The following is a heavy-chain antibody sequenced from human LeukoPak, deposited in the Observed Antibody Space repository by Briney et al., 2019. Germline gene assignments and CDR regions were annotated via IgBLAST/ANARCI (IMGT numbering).Heavy chain of an antibody. CDR3: ARVEDSGYDYRGRFDP. CDR2: IYYTWST. CDR1: GGSISTYY. V-gene: IGHV4-59*12. D-gene: IGHD5-12*01. J-gene: IGHJ5*02. Sequence: SETLSLTCTVSGGSISTYYWSWIRQPPGKGLEWIGYIYYTWSTNYNPSLKSRVTISVDTSKNQFPLKLSSVTAADTAVYYCARVEDSGYDYRGRFDPWGQGTLVTVSS.